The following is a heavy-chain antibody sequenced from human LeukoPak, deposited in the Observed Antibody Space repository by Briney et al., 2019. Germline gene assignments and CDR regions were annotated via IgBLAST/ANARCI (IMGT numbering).Heavy chain of an antibody. CDR2: ISYDGSNK. V-gene: IGHV3-30*04. CDR1: GFTSSSYA. D-gene: IGHD3-10*01. CDR3: ARDGGLLSFGEFSLGAYYYGMDV. J-gene: IGHJ6*04. Sequence: GRCLRLSCAASGFTSSSYAMHWVRPAPGKGLEWGAVISYDGSNKYYADSVKGRFTISRDNSKNTLYLQMNSLRAEDTAVYYCARDGGLLSFGEFSLGAYYYGMDVWGKGTTVTVSS.